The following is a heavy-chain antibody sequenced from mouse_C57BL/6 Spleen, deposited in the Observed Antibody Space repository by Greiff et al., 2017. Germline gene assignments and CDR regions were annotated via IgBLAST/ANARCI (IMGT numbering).Heavy chain of an antibody. D-gene: IGHD2-5*01. J-gene: IGHJ2*01. CDR2: IDPENGDT. CDR3: TTHYSNFDY. Sequence: VQLQQSGAELVRPGASVKLSCTASGFNIKDDYMHWVKQRPEQGLEWIGWIDPENGDTEYASKFQGKATITADTSSNTAYLQLSSLTSEDTAVYCCTTHYSNFDYWGQGTTLTVSS. CDR1: GFNIKDDY. V-gene: IGHV14-4*01.